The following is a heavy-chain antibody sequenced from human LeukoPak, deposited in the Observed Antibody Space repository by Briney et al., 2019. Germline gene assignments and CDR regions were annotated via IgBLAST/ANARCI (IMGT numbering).Heavy chain of an antibody. CDR1: GGSFSGYY. CDR2: INHSGST. J-gene: IGHJ3*02. CDR3: ARGHFRITMIVVATARAFDI. Sequence: SETLSLTCAVYGGSFSGYYWSWIRQPPGKGLEWIGEINHSGSTNYNPSLESRVTISVDTSKNQFSLKLSSVTAADTAVYYCARGHFRITMIVVATARAFDIWGQGTMVTVSS. V-gene: IGHV4-34*01. D-gene: IGHD3-22*01.